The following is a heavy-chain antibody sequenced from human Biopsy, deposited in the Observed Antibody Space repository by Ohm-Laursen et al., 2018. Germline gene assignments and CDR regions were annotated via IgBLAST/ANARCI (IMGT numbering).Heavy chain of an antibody. CDR2: INPHTGVT. CDR1: GDDFLDFH. CDR3: ARPSGGVSTIGFDP. J-gene: IGHJ5*02. V-gene: IGHV1-2*05. Sequence: GSSVKVSCKASGDDFLDFHIHWVRQVPGQGLEWIGHINPHTGVTKYAQKFLDRITMTGDTSISTAYMDLSRLTSADTGIYYCARPSGGVSTIGFDPWGQGTLVIVSS. D-gene: IGHD5/OR15-5a*01.